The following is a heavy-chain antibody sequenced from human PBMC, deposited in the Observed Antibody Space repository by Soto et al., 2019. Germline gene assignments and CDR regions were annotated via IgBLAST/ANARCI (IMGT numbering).Heavy chain of an antibody. J-gene: IGHJ4*02. Sequence: SLTLSLTCSVSVACVSSGSYYWTWIRHPPWKALVWIGYITAGGSTDYNPSLKSRVTISADTTKNHFSLNLRSGTAADTAIYYCARQRVAPAQYYVDYWGQGISVTVSS. CDR1: VACVSSGSYY. CDR3: ARQRVAPAQYYVDY. CDR2: ITAGGST. D-gene: IGHD3-16*01. V-gene: IGHV4-61*01.